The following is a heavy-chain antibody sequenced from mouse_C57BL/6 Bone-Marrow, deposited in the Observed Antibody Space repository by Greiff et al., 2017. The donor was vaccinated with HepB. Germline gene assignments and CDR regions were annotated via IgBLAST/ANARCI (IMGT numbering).Heavy chain of an antibody. CDR1: GFTFSDYG. D-gene: IGHD2-5*01. J-gene: IGHJ2*01. CDR2: ISSGSRTI. Sequence: EVQRVESGGGLVKPGGSLKLSCAASGFTFSDYGMHWVRQAPEKGLEWVAYISSGSRTIYYADTVKGRFTISRDNAKNTLFLQMTSLRSEDTAMYYCARSYSNAYFDYWGQGTTLTVSS. V-gene: IGHV5-17*01. CDR3: ARSYSNAYFDY.